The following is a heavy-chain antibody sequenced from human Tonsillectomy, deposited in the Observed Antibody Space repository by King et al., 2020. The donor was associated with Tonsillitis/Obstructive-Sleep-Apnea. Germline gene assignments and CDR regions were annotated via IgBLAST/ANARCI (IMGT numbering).Heavy chain of an antibody. V-gene: IGHV4-34*01. J-gene: IGHJ6*02. CDR1: GGSFSGYY. CDR2: INHSGST. D-gene: IGHD1-26*01. CDR3: AMGEEGATTIYYYYAVDV. Sequence: HVQLQQWGAGLLKPSETLSLTCAVYGGSFSGYYWSWIRQPPGKGLEWIGEINHSGSTNYSPSLKSRVTISIDTSKNQFSLKLSSVTAADTAVYYCAMGEEGATTIYYYYAVDVWGQGTTVTVSS.